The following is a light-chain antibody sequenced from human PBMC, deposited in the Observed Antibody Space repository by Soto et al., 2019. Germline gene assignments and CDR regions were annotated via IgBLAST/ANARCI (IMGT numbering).Light chain of an antibody. CDR3: QRYVTPPFT. V-gene: IGKV3-20*01. CDR1: ESVNRVY. J-gene: IGKJ3*01. CDR2: GAS. Sequence: EIVLAQSPDTLSLSPGERATLSCRASESVNRVYLAWYQHKPGQAPRLLIFGASERATGIPDRFSGSGSGTDVSFTISRLEPEDFAVDYCQRYVTPPFTVGPGTKGDIK.